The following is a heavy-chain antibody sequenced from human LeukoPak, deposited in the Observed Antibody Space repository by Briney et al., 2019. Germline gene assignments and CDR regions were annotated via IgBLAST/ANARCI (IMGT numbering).Heavy chain of an antibody. CDR2: LNWNGGSK. CDR1: GFPFDDYG. CDR3: AREDWVPDCSGGSCYYMDV. J-gene: IGHJ6*03. D-gene: IGHD2-15*01. V-gene: IGHV3-20*04. Sequence: PGGSRKLSCAASGFPFDDYGMSWVGRAPGKGLERVHALNWNGGSKGYADSVKGRFTISRDNAKNSLYLQMNSLRAEDTALYYCAREDWVPDCSGGSCYYMDVWGKGTTVTVSS.